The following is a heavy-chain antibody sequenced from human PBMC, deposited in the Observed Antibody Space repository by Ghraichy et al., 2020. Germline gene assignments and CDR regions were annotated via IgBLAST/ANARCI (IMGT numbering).Heavy chain of an antibody. CDR1: GFTFSSYN. J-gene: IGHJ4*02. D-gene: IGHD6-19*01. CDR3: AKEGQIGVAGFDC. V-gene: IGHV3-48*01. Sequence: GGSLRLSCAASGFTFSSYNINWVRQAPGKGLEWISYISSSSKFISYADSVKGRFTISRDNSRNTLYLQMNGLRVEDTALYYCAKEGQIGVAGFDCWGQGTLVTVSS. CDR2: ISSSSKFI.